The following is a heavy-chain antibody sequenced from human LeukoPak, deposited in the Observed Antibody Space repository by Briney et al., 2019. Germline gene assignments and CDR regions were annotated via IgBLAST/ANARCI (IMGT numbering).Heavy chain of an antibody. CDR1: GGSISSYY. V-gene: IGHV4-59*01. J-gene: IGHJ4*02. D-gene: IGHD5-12*01. CDR2: IYYSGST. Sequence: SETLSLTCTVSGGSISSYYWSWIRQPPGKGLEWIGYIYYSGSTNYNPSLKSRVTISVDTSKNQFSLKLSSVTAADTAAYYCARAGVATILGVFDYWGQGTLVTVSS. CDR3: ARAGVATILGVFDY.